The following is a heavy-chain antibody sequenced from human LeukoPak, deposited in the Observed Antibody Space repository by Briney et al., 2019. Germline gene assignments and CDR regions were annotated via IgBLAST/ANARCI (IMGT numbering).Heavy chain of an antibody. CDR3: AITRGYSYGYLDY. D-gene: IGHD5-18*01. CDR2: IYYTGST. CDR1: GRSISSFY. Sequence: PSETLSLTCTVSGRSISSFYWGWIRQPPGQGLEWLGYIYYTGSTNYNPSLNSRVTISVDTSKNQFSLKLSSVPAADTAVYYCAITRGYSYGYLDYWGQGTLVTVSS. V-gene: IGHV4-59*08. J-gene: IGHJ4*02.